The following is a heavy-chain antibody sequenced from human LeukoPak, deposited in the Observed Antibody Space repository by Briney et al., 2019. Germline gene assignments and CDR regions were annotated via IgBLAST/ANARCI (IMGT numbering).Heavy chain of an antibody. J-gene: IGHJ3*02. CDR1: GFSFSSYA. CDR3: ASYVDTAMAAGVAFDI. D-gene: IGHD5-18*01. CDR2: IYSGGST. V-gene: IGHV3-53*01. Sequence: GGSLRLSCAASGFSFSSYAMYWVRQAPGKGLEWVSVIYSGGSTYYADSVKGRFTISRDNSKNTLYLQMNSLRAEDTAVYYCASYVDTAMAAGVAFDIWGQGTMVTVSS.